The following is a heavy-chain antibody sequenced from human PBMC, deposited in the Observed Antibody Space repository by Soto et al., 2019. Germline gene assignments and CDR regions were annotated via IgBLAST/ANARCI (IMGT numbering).Heavy chain of an antibody. V-gene: IGHV3-64*01. CDR3: ARVVSQYQLLDYFDY. D-gene: IGHD2-2*01. Sequence: GGSLRLSCEASGFTFSSYAMHWVRQAPGKGLEYVSAISSNGGSTYYTNSVKGGFTISRDNSKNTLYLQMGSLRAEDMAVYYCARVVSQYQLLDYFDYWGQGTLVTVSS. CDR1: GFTFSSYA. J-gene: IGHJ4*02. CDR2: ISSNGGST.